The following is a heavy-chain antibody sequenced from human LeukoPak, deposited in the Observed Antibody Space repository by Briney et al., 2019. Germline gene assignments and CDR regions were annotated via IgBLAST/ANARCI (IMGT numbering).Heavy chain of an antibody. CDR2: IYTSGST. D-gene: IGHD1-26*01. V-gene: IGHV4-61*02. CDR1: GGSISSGSYY. J-gene: IGHJ3*02. Sequence: SETLSLTCTVSGGSISSGSYYWSWIRQPAGKGLEWIGRIYTSGSTNYNPSLKSRVTISVDTSKNQFSLKLSSVTAADTAVYYCARERWELNDAFDIWGQGTMVTVSS. CDR3: ARERWELNDAFDI.